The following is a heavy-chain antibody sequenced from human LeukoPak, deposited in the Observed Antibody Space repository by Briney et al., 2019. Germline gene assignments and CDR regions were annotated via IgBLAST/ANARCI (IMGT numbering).Heavy chain of an antibody. D-gene: IGHD3-10*01. CDR2: IYYSGST. CDR1: GGSISSSSYY. J-gene: IGHJ4*02. CDR3: ARAGGGSGSYKYYFDY. Sequence: PSETLSLTCTVSGGSISSSSYYWGWIRQPPGKGLEWIGSIYYSGSTNYNPSLKSRVTISVDTSKNQFSLKLSSVTAADTAVYYCARAGGGSGSYKYYFDYWGQGTLVTVSS. V-gene: IGHV4-39*07.